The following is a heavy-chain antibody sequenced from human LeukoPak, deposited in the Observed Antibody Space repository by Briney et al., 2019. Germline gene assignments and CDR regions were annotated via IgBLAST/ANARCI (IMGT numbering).Heavy chain of an antibody. CDR2: IYPGDSDT. J-gene: IGHJ4*02. CDR3: AIGTAASTGKFDY. D-gene: IGHD6-13*01. V-gene: IGHV5-51*01. CDR1: GYSFTSYW. Sequence: PGESLKISCKGSGYSFTSYWIGWVRQLPGKGLEWMGIIYPGDSDTRYSPSFQGQVTISADKSISTASLQWSSLRASDTAMYYCAIGTAASTGKFDYWGQGTLVTVSS.